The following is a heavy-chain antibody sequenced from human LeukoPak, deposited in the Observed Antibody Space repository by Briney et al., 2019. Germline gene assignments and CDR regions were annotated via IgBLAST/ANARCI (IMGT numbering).Heavy chain of an antibody. D-gene: IGHD3-22*01. Sequence: PGGSLRLSCAASGFTFSSYWMGWVRQAPGKGLEWVANIKQDGSEKYYVDSVKGRFTISRDNAKNSLYLQMNSLRAEDTAVYYCAREGSSGYYTGYFDYWGQGTLVTVSS. J-gene: IGHJ4*02. CDR2: IKQDGSEK. CDR3: AREGSSGYYTGYFDY. CDR1: GFTFSSYW. V-gene: IGHV3-7*01.